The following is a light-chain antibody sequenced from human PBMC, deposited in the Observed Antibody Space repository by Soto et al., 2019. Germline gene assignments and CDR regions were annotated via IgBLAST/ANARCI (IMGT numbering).Light chain of an antibody. J-gene: IGKJ1*01. Sequence: IVLTQSPATPSLSPGETATLSCRASQIISRYLAWYQQKPGQAPRLLIYGASNRATGIPDRFSGSGSGTDFTFTITRLEPEDFAMYYCQRYDSLRTFGQGTKVDIK. CDR3: QRYDSLRT. CDR2: GAS. CDR1: QIISRY. V-gene: IGKV3-11*01.